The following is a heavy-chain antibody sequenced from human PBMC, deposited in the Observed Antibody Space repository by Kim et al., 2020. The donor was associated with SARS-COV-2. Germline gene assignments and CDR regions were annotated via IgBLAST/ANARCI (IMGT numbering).Heavy chain of an antibody. Sequence: GGSLRLSCAASGFTFDGYTMHWVRQAPGKGLEWVSLISCDGGSTYYADSVKGRFTISRDNNKNSLYLQMNSLRTEDTALYYCAKDEESGGAARHFEHWGQGTLVTVSS. CDR1: GFTFDGYT. D-gene: IGHD3-16*01. CDR3: AKDEESGGAARHFEH. V-gene: IGHV3-43*01. CDR2: ISCDGGST. J-gene: IGHJ1*01.